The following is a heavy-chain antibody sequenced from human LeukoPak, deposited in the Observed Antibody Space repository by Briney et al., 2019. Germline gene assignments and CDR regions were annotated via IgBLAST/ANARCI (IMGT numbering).Heavy chain of an antibody. D-gene: IGHD2-15*01. V-gene: IGHV3-21*01. CDR1: GFTFSSYS. CDR3: AREGDIVTIPTSWRFDP. CDR2: ISSSSSYI. Sequence: GGSLRLSCAASGFTFSSYSINWVRQAPGKGLEWVSSISSSSSYIYYADSVKGRFAISRDNAKNSLYPQMNSLRAEDTAVYYCAREGDIVTIPTSWRFDPWGQGTLVTVSS. J-gene: IGHJ5*02.